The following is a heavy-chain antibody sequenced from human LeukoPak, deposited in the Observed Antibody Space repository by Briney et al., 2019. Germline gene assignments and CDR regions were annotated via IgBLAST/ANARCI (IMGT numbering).Heavy chain of an antibody. CDR3: AREGDKYANWFDT. Sequence: SETLSLTCTVSGGSISSYYWSWIRQPPGKVLEWIGYIYYSGSTNYNPSLKSRVTISVDTSKNQFSLKLTSVTAADTAVYYCAREGDKYANWFDTWGQGTLVTVSS. V-gene: IGHV4-59*01. J-gene: IGHJ5*02. CDR1: GGSISSYY. CDR2: IYYSGST. D-gene: IGHD2-8*01.